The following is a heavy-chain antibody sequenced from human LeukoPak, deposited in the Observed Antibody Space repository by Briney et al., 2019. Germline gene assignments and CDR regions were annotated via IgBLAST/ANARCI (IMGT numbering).Heavy chain of an antibody. CDR3: ARGRYYLDS. J-gene: IGHJ4*02. Sequence: GGSLRLSCAASGFTFSTYWMHWIRQAPGKGLVWVSRFNSDARSAYYADSVKGRFTISRDNAKNTLYLQMNSLRAEDTAVYYCARGRYYLDSWGQGTLVTVSS. D-gene: IGHD4-17*01. CDR1: GFTFSTYW. V-gene: IGHV3-74*01. CDR2: FNSDARSA.